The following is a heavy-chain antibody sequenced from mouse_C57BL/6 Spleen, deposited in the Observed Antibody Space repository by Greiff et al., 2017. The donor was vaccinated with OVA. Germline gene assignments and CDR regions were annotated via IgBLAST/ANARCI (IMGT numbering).Heavy chain of an antibody. CDR2: IRNKANGYTT. V-gene: IGHV7-3*01. J-gene: IGHJ3*01. CDR1: GFTFTDYY. Sequence: DVQLVESGGGLVQPGGSLSLSCAASGFTFTDYYMSWVRQPPGKALEWLGFIRNKANGYTTEYSASVKGRFTISRDNSQSILYLLKNALRADDGATYYCATHYYGSSWAYWGKGTLVTVSA. D-gene: IGHD1-1*01. CDR3: ATHYYGSSWAY.